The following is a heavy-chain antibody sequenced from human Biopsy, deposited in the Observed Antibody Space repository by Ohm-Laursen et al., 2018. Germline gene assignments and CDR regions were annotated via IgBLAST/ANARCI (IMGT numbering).Heavy chain of an antibody. D-gene: IGHD1/OR15-1a*01. Sequence: ASVKVSCKTSGYPFSNYYLFWVRQAPGQGLEWMGRINPNNGATVYAQKFRVRVTMTRDTSMSTVYMELLNLKSDDTAVYYCARMEQPHDYWGQGTLVTVSS. CDR3: ARMEQPHDY. V-gene: IGHV1-2*06. CDR2: INPNNGAT. J-gene: IGHJ4*02. CDR1: GYPFSNYY.